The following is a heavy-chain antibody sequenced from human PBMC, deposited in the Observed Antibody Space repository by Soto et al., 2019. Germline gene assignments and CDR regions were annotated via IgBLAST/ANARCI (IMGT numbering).Heavy chain of an antibody. CDR2: ISASGGST. CDR1: GFTFSNYV. Sequence: EVQLLDSGGGLVQPGGSLRLSCAASGFTFSNYVMNWVRQAPGKGLDWVSAISASGGSTYYADSVKGRFTISRDNSKNTLYLQMSCLRAERTAVYYCAKGPLVSGYDLAYWGQGTLVTVSS. D-gene: IGHD5-12*01. CDR3: AKGPLVSGYDLAY. V-gene: IGHV3-23*01. J-gene: IGHJ4*02.